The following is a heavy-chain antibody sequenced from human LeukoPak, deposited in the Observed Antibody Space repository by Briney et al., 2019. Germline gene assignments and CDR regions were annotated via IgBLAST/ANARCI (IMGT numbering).Heavy chain of an antibody. CDR2: TNPNSGNT. Sequence: GASVKVSCKASGYTFTSYDINWVRQATGQGLEWMGWTNPNSGNTGYAQKFQGRVTMTRNTSISTAYMELSSLRSEDTAVYYCAKRSTVRGVIGFDPWGQGTLVTVSS. V-gene: IGHV1-8*01. D-gene: IGHD3-10*01. J-gene: IGHJ5*02. CDR1: GYTFTSYD. CDR3: AKRSTVRGVIGFDP.